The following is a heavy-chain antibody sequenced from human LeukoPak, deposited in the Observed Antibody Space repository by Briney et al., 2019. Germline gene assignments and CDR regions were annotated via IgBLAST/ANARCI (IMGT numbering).Heavy chain of an antibody. Sequence: GGSLRLSCEASGFTFSTFAMIWVRQPPGKGLEWVSSITGGGGRTYDADSVNGRFTISRDNSKNILYLQMNILRAEDTALYYCAKGFYGSRYWYFDRWGRGTLVTVSS. CDR2: ITGGGGRT. CDR1: GFTFSTFA. D-gene: IGHD3-10*01. CDR3: AKGFYGSRYWYFDR. V-gene: IGHV3-23*01. J-gene: IGHJ2*01.